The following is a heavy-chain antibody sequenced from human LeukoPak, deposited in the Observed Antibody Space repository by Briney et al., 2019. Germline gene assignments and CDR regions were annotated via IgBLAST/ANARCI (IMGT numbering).Heavy chain of an antibody. V-gene: IGHV4-59*08. CDR1: GGSISSYY. D-gene: IGHD1-26*01. CDR3: AGYESKYSGSYYGFDY. J-gene: IGHJ4*02. CDR2: IYYSGST. Sequence: SETLSLTCTVSGGSISSYYWSWIRQPPGKGLEWIGYIYYSGSTNYNPSLKSRVTISVDTSKNQFSLKLSSVTAADTAVYYCAGYESKYSGSYYGFDYWGQGTLVTVSS.